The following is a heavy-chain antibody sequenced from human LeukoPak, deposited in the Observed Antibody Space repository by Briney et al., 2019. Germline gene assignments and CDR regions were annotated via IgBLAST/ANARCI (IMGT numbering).Heavy chain of an antibody. D-gene: IGHD3-10*01. CDR2: INHSGST. V-gene: IGHV4-34*01. J-gene: IGHJ6*02. Sequence: SETLSLTCAVYGGSFSGYYWSWIRQPPGKGLEWIGEINHSGSTNYNPSLKSRVTISVDTSKNQFSLKLSSVTAADTAVCYCARGGSLWFGELDHYYYGMDVWGQGTTVTVSS. CDR1: GGSFSGYY. CDR3: ARGGSLWFGELDHYYYGMDV.